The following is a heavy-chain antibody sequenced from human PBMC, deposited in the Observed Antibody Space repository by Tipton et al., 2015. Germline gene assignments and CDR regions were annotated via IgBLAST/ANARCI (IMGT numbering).Heavy chain of an antibody. CDR2: ISHSGNT. D-gene: IGHD6-13*01. CDR3: ARHVFIQGSWYQWFDP. CDR1: AYSISSDYY. Sequence: TLSLTCAVSAYSISSDYYWGWIRQPPGKGLEWIGSISHSGNTYYNPSLKSRVTMSRDTSKNQFSLSLTSVTAADTALYYCARHVFIQGSWYQWFDPWGQGTLVTVS. V-gene: IGHV4-38-2*01. J-gene: IGHJ5*02.